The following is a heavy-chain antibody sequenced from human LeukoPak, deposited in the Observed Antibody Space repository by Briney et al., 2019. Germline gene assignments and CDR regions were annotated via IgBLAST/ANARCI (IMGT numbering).Heavy chain of an antibody. CDR1: GFGFTSYW. CDR2: IYAGDSDT. J-gene: IGHJ3*02. D-gene: IGHD5-18*01. Sequence: GESLKISCKGSGFGFTSYWIGWVRQMPGKGPEWMGIIYAGDSDTRYSPSFPGQVTMSADKSISTAYLQWSSLKASDTAMYYCATNVDTAMVYAFDIWGQGTMVTVSS. V-gene: IGHV5-51*01. CDR3: ATNVDTAMVYAFDI.